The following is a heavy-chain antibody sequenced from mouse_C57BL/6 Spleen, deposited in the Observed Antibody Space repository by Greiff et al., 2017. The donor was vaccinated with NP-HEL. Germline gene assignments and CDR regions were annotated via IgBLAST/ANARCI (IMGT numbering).Heavy chain of an antibody. D-gene: IGHD4-1*01. CDR1: GYAFSSSW. V-gene: IGHV1-82*01. Sequence: QVQLKESGPELVKPGASVKISCKASGYAFSSSWMNWVKQRPGTGLEWIGRIYPGDGDTNYNGKFKGKATLTADKSSSTAYMQLSSLTSEDPAVYFCARRGTGPYWYFDVWGTGTTVTVSS. CDR3: ARRGTGPYWYFDV. J-gene: IGHJ1*03. CDR2: IYPGDGDT.